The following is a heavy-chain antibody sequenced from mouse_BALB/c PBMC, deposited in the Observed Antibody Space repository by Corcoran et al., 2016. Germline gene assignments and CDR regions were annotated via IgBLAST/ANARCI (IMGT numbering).Heavy chain of an antibody. V-gene: IGHV9-1*02. J-gene: IGHJ4*01. CDR1: GYTFTNYG. Sequence: QIQLVQSGPELKKPGETVKISCKASGYTFTNYGMNWVKQAPGKGLKWLGWINTYTGEPTYADDFKGRFAFSLETTASTAYLQINNLKNADMATYFCSREPYALDYWGQGTSVTVSS. CDR2: INTYTGEP. CDR3: SREPYALDY.